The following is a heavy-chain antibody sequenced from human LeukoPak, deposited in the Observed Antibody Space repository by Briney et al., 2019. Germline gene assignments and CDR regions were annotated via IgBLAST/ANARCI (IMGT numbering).Heavy chain of an antibody. CDR2: IYYSGST. CDR3: ARQEGYCSGGSCFPYYYGMDV. Sequence: SETLSLTCTVSGGSISSSSYYWGWIRQPPGKGLEWIGSIYYSGSTYCNPSLKSRVTISVDTSKNQFSLKLSSVTAADTAVYYCARQEGYCSGGSCFPYYYGMDVWGQGTTVTVSS. J-gene: IGHJ6*02. D-gene: IGHD2-15*01. CDR1: GGSISSSSYY. V-gene: IGHV4-39*01.